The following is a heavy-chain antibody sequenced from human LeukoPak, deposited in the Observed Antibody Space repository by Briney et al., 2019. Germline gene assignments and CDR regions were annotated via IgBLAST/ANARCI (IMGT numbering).Heavy chain of an antibody. CDR3: ARADTVVGWFDY. J-gene: IGHJ4*02. D-gene: IGHD5-18*01. Sequence: SETLSLTCTVSGGSINNGGYYWSWIRQHPGKGLEWIGYIYYSGSTDYNPSLKSRVTISVDTSKNQFSLKLTSVTAADTAVYYCARADTVVGWFDYWGQGTLVTVSS. CDR1: GGSINNGGYY. V-gene: IGHV4-31*03. CDR2: IYYSGST.